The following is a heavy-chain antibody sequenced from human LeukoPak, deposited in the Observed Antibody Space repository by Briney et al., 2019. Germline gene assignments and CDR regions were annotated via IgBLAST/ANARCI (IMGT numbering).Heavy chain of an antibody. D-gene: IGHD6-6*01. Sequence: PGRSLRLSCAASGFTFSSYGMHWVRQAPGKGLEWVAVIWYDGGNKYYADSVKGRFTISRDNSKNTLYLQMNSLRAEDTAVYYCARGRQQSIAARSGLDPWGQGTLVTVSS. V-gene: IGHV3-33*01. CDR1: GFTFSSYG. CDR3: ARGRQQSIAARSGLDP. J-gene: IGHJ5*02. CDR2: IWYDGGNK.